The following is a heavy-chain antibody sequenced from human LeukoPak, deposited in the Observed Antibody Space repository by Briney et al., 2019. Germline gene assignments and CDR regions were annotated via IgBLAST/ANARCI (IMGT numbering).Heavy chain of an antibody. CDR1: GGSISTYY. Sequence: PSETLSLTCTVSGGSISTYYWSWIRQPPGKGLEWIGYMYYSGSSSYNPSPKCRVTISIDTSKNQFSLKLTSVTAADTAVYYCARGGYYYDTSGRYYYYGMDVWGQGTTVTVSS. V-gene: IGHV4-59*01. D-gene: IGHD3-22*01. J-gene: IGHJ6*02. CDR2: MYYSGSS. CDR3: ARGGYYYDTSGRYYYYGMDV.